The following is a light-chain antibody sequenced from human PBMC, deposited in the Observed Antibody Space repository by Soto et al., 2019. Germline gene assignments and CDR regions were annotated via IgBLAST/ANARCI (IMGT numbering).Light chain of an antibody. J-gene: IGKJ1*01. CDR2: GAS. CDR1: QSVSSSY. CDR3: QQYGSSSWT. V-gene: IGKV3-20*01. Sequence: EIVLTQSPGTLSLSPGERATLSCRASQSVSSSYLAWYQQKAGQAPRLLIYGASSRATGIPDRFSGSGSGTDFTLTISSLEPEDFAVYYWQQYGSSSWTFGQGTKVEIK.